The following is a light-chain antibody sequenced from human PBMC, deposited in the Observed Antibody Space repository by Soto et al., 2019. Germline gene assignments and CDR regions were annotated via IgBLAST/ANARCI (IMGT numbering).Light chain of an antibody. V-gene: IGKV1-6*01. CDR2: AAS. J-gene: IGKJ3*01. CDR3: LQQYFYPFT. CDR1: QGIRND. Sequence: IQMTQSPSSLSASVGDRVTITCRASQGIRNDLDWFQQKPGKAPKLLIYAASNLQSGVPARFSGSGSGTDFTRTISSLQPEDFATYYCLQQYFYPFTFGPGTKVDIK.